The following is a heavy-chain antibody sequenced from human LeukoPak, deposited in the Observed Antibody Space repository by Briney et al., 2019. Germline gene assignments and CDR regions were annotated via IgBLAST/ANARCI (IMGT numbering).Heavy chain of an antibody. J-gene: IGHJ6*02. Sequence: PGGSLRLSCAASGFTFSSYGMHWVRQAPGKGLEWVAVIWYDGSNKYYADSVKGRFTISRDNSKNTLYLQMNSLRAEDTAVYYCARVRQQKGRYYYGMDVWGQGTTVTVSS. V-gene: IGHV3-33*01. CDR3: ARVRQQKGRYYYGMDV. CDR1: GFTFSSYG. CDR2: IWYDGSNK. D-gene: IGHD6-13*01.